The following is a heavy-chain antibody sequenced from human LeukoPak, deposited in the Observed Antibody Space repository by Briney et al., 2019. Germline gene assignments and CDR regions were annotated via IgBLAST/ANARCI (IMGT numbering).Heavy chain of an antibody. CDR1: GFTFSSYA. V-gene: IGHV3-23*01. CDR3: AKDIGWYDAFDI. D-gene: IGHD2-15*01. Sequence: GGSLRLSCAASGFTFSSYAMSWVRQAPGKGLEWVSAISGSGGSTYYADSVKGRFTISRDNSKNTLYLQMNSLRAEDMALYYCAKDIGWYDAFDIWGQGTMVTVSS. J-gene: IGHJ3*02. CDR2: ISGSGGST.